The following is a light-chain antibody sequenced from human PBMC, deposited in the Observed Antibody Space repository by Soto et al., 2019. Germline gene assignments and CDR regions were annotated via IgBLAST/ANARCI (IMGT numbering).Light chain of an antibody. CDR2: DVS. Sequence: DIQMTQSPSFLSASVGDRVTITCRASQSISSYLNWYQQKPGKAPQLLIYDVSILETGVPSRFSGSGSGAHFTFTISSLQPEDVATYYCQQYDNLPLTFGGGTKVEI. CDR3: QQYDNLPLT. J-gene: IGKJ4*01. CDR1: QSISSY. V-gene: IGKV1-33*01.